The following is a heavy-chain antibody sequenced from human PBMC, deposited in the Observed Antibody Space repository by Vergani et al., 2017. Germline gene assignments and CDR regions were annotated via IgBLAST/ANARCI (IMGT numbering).Heavy chain of an antibody. CDR2: IRFDGSNK. J-gene: IGHJ4*02. Sequence: VQLLESGGGLVQPGGSLRLSCAASGFTFSSYAMSWVRQAPGKGLEWVAVIRFDGSNKYYADSVKGRFTISRDNSKNTLYLQMNSLRAEDTAVYYCAKDGREVRGVVIEDPGYWGQGTLVTVSS. V-gene: IGHV3-30*02. D-gene: IGHD3-10*01. CDR3: AKDGREVRGVVIEDPGY. CDR1: GFTFSSYA.